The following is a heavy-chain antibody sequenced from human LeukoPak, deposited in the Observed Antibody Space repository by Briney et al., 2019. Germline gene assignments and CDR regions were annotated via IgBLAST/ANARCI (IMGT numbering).Heavy chain of an antibody. CDR3: ARDLSGVTGYTYGRGIDY. V-gene: IGHV3-7*01. CDR2: IKKDGSEK. CDR1: GFTFSSYW. D-gene: IGHD5-18*01. Sequence: GGSLRLSCAASGFTFSSYWMSWVRQAPGKGLEWVANIKKDGSEKYYVDSVKGRFTISRDNAKTSLYLQMNSLRAEDTAVYYCARDLSGVTGYTYGRGIDYWGQGTLVTVST. J-gene: IGHJ4*02.